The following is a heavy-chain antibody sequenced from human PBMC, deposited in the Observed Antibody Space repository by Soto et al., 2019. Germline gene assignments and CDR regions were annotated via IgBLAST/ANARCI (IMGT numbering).Heavy chain of an antibody. V-gene: IGHV3-23*01. CDR2: ISGSGGNT. D-gene: IGHD2-21*02. CDR1: GFTYGAYA. CDR3: AKDPPGRHIIVVTALDC. Sequence: LQSGRGLVQPGGSLRLSCAGSGFTYGAYAMSWVRQAPGKGLEWVSSISGSGGNTFYADSVKGRFTISRDNSKNTLYLQMNSLRAEDTAVYYCAKDPPGRHIIVVTALDCWGQGTLVTVSA. J-gene: IGHJ4*02.